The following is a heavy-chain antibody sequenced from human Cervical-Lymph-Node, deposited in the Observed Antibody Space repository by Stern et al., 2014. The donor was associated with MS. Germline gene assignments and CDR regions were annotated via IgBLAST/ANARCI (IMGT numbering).Heavy chain of an antibody. D-gene: IGHD3-22*01. CDR3: TRVYDSSGYYYRPGAFDV. Sequence: QVTLRESGPTLVKPTQTLTLTCTFSGFSLTTSGVGVGWIRQPPGKALEWLALLSWDDDKRYSRSLKSRLTITKDTSKNQVVLTMTNMDPVDTATYYCTRVYDSSGYYYRPGAFDVWGQGTMVTVSS. J-gene: IGHJ3*01. CDR1: GFSLTTSGVG. CDR2: LSWDDDK. V-gene: IGHV2-5*02.